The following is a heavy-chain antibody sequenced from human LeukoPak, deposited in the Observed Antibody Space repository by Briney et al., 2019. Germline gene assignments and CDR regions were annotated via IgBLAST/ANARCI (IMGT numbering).Heavy chain of an antibody. CDR2: ISGSGGST. V-gene: IGHV3-23*01. J-gene: IGHJ3*02. D-gene: IGHD4-17*01. Sequence: GGTLRLSCAASGFTFSSYGMSWVRQAPGKGLEWVSAISGSGGSTYYADSVKGRFTISRDNSKNTLYLQMNSLRAEDTAVYYCARDLHGDDAFDIWGQGTMVTVSS. CDR1: GFTFSSYG. CDR3: ARDLHGDDAFDI.